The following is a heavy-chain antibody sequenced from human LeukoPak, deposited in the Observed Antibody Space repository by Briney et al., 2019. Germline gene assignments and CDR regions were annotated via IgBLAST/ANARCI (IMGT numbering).Heavy chain of an antibody. Sequence: RGSLRLSCAASGFTFSSYAMGWVRLAPGKGLEWVSAISGSGDSTYYADSVKGRFTISRDNSKNTLFLQMNSLRAEDTAVYYCAKSHASIWNVYDYWGQGTLVTVSS. D-gene: IGHD1-1*01. CDR1: GFTFSSYA. J-gene: IGHJ4*02. CDR3: AKSHASIWNVYDY. V-gene: IGHV3-23*01. CDR2: ISGSGDST.